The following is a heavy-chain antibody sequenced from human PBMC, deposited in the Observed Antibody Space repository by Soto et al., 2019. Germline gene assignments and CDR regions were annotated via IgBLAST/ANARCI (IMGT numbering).Heavy chain of an antibody. J-gene: IGHJ6*02. Sequence: GGSLRLSCAASGFTFSSYGMHWVRQAPGKGLEWVAVISYDGSNKYYADSVKGRFTISRDNSKNTLYLQMNSLRVEDTAVYYCAKVWIAVAGTGLAKYYYGMDVWGQGTTVTVSS. CDR2: ISYDGSNK. CDR1: GFTFSSYG. D-gene: IGHD6-19*01. V-gene: IGHV3-30*18. CDR3: AKVWIAVAGTGLAKYYYGMDV.